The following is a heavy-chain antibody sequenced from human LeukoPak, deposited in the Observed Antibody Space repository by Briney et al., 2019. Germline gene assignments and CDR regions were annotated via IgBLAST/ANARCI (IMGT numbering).Heavy chain of an antibody. V-gene: IGHV4-59*01. Sequence: KPSETLSLTCTVSGGSISSYYWSWIRQPPGKGLEWIGYIYYSGSTNYNLSLKSRVTISVDTSKNQFSLKLSSVTAADTAVYYCARHGRYSNWFDPWGEGTLVTVSS. D-gene: IGHD1-14*01. J-gene: IGHJ5*02. CDR1: GGSISSYY. CDR2: IYYSGST. CDR3: ARHGRYSNWFDP.